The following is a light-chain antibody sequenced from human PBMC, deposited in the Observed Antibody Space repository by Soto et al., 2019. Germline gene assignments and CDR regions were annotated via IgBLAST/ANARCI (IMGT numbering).Light chain of an antibody. CDR2: DVS. V-gene: IGLV2-14*01. CDR1: SSDVGGYND. J-gene: IGLJ2*01. CDR3: SSYTSSSSVV. Sequence: QSALTQPASVSGSHGQSITISCTGTSSDVGGYNDVSWYQQHPGKAPKLMIYDVSNRPSGVSNRFSGSKSGNTASLTISGLPADDEADYYCSSYTSSSSVVFGGGTKLTVL.